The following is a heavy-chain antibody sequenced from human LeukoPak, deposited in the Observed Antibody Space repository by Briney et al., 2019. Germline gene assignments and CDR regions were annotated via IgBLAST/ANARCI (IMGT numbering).Heavy chain of an antibody. CDR3: ARPGSGSYFDY. D-gene: IGHD1-26*01. Sequence: SETLSLTCAVSGYSISSGYYWGWIRQPPGKGLEWIGSIYHSGSAYYNPSLKSRVTISVDASKNQFSLKLSSVTAADTAVYYCARPGSGSYFDYWGQGTLVTVSS. V-gene: IGHV4-38-2*01. CDR1: GYSISSGYY. J-gene: IGHJ4*02. CDR2: IYHSGSA.